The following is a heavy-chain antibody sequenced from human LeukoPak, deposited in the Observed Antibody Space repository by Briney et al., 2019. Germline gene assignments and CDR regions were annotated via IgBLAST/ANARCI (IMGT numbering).Heavy chain of an antibody. D-gene: IGHD5-18*01. Sequence: PSETLSLTCAVYVGSFIGYYWSGIRQPPRKGLEWSGEINHSVSTNYNPSPKSRVTILVETTKTQFSLQLSSVTAAETAVYYCATDSYLDAFHIWGQGTMVTVSS. CDR2: INHSVST. CDR3: ATDSYLDAFHI. V-gene: IGHV4-34*01. J-gene: IGHJ3*02. CDR1: VGSFIGYY.